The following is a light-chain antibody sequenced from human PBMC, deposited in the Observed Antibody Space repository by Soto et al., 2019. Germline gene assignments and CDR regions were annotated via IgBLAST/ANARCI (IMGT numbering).Light chain of an antibody. CDR3: QQYARSSWT. V-gene: IGKV3-20*01. CDR1: QRVSLSY. Sequence: DIVLTQSPDTLSLSPGERVTLSCGASQRVSLSYLVWYQQKPGQAPRLLIYDSSTRASGVPDRFDGGGSGTDLTLTITSLEPEDSAVYYCQQYARSSWTFGQGTKV. J-gene: IGKJ1*01. CDR2: DSS.